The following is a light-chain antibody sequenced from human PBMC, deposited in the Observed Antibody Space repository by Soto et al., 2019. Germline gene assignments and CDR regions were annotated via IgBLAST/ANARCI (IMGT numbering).Light chain of an antibody. Sequence: DIQMTQSPSSVSASVGNRVAITCRASQSISSYLNWYQQKPGKAPKVLIYAASNLQSGVPSRFSGSGSGTDFTLTISSLQPEDFATYYCQQSYSTPITFGQGTRLEI. CDR1: QSISSY. V-gene: IGKV1-39*01. CDR2: AAS. CDR3: QQSYSTPIT. J-gene: IGKJ5*01.